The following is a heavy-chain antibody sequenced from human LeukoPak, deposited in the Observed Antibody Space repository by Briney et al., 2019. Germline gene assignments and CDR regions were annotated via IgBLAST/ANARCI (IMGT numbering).Heavy chain of an antibody. Sequence: SGPTLAKPTQTLTLTCTFSGFSCSTSAVGVGWIRQPSGKALEWHALIYWDDDKRYSPSLKSRLTITKDTSKNQVVLTMTNMDPVDTATYYCALVDTAMVSLDYWGQGTLVTVSS. J-gene: IGHJ4*02. D-gene: IGHD5-18*01. CDR2: IYWDDDK. V-gene: IGHV2-5*02. CDR1: GFSCSTSAVG. CDR3: ALVDTAMVSLDY.